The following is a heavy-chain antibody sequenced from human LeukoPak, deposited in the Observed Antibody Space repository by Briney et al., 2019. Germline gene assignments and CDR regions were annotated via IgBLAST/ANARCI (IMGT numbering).Heavy chain of an antibody. CDR3: ARQHKSRNYHYGMDV. CDR2: INHSGST. Sequence: SETLSLTCAVYGGSFSGYYWSWIRQPPGKGLEGIGEINHSGSTNYTPSLKDRVTISVDTPKNQFSLNLRSVTAADTAVYYCARQHKSRNYHYGMDVWGQGTTVTVSS. J-gene: IGHJ6*02. CDR1: GGSFSGYY. V-gene: IGHV4-34*01.